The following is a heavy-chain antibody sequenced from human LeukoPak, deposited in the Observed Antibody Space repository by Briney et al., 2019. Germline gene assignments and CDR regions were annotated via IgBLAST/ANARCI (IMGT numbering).Heavy chain of an antibody. J-gene: IGHJ6*03. CDR1: GGSISSYY. D-gene: IGHD3-10*01. V-gene: IGHV4-4*07. CDR3: AKEGREFDSAGSRYYYYHMDV. Sequence: PSETLSLTCTVSGGSISSYYWSWIRQPAGKGLEWIGRFYTSESSNYNPSLKSRVTMSVDTSKNQFTLRLSSVTAADTAVYYCAKEGREFDSAGSRYYYYHMDVWGKGTTVTVSS. CDR2: FYTSESS.